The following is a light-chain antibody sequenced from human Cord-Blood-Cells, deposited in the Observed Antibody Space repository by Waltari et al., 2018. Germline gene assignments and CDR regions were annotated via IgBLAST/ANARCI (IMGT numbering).Light chain of an antibody. Sequence: DIQMSEYPSSLPASVGDRVTITCRASQSISSYLKWYQQKPGKAPKLLIYAAASLQSCVPSRFICSRSWTDFTLTISSLQPEDSATYCCQQSYSTSMYTVGLATKLAI. J-gene: IGKJ2*01. CDR2: AAA. V-gene: IGKV1-39*01. CDR3: QQSYSTSMYT. CDR1: QSISSY.